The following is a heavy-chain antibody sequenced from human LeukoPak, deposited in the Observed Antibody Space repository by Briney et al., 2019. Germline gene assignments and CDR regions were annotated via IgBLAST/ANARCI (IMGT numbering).Heavy chain of an antibody. J-gene: IGHJ3*02. D-gene: IGHD3-3*01. CDR2: INAGNGNT. V-gene: IGHV1-3*01. CDR3: TSQGGDFWSGYYPDAFDI. Sequence: ASVKVSCKASGYTFTSYAMHWVRQAPGQRLEWMGWINAGNGNTKYSQKFQGRVTITTDESTSTAYMELSSLRSEDTAVYYCTSQGGDFWSGYYPDAFDIWGQGTMVTVSS. CDR1: GYTFTSYA.